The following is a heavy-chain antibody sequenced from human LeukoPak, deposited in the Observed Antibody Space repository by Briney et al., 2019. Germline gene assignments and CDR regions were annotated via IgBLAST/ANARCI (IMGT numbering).Heavy chain of an antibody. V-gene: IGHV3-74*01. D-gene: IGHD2/OR15-2a*01. Sequence: GGSLRLSCAASGFTFSSYGMHWVRQAPGKGLVWVSRINSDGSSTSYADSVKGRFTISRDNAKNTLYLQMNSLRAEDTAVYYCARDPSSNSPLYYYYYMDVWGKGTTVTVSS. CDR1: GFTFSSYG. J-gene: IGHJ6*03. CDR2: INSDGSST. CDR3: ARDPSSNSPLYYYYYMDV.